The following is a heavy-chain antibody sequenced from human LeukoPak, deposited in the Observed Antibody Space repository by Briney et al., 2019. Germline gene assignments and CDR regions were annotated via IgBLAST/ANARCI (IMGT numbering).Heavy chain of an antibody. CDR3: ARVRCSGGSCPYYYYYYYMDV. V-gene: IGHV4-34*01. Sequence: SETLSLTCAVYGGSFSGYYWAWIRQPPGKVLEWIGSIHYSGSTYYNPSLQSRVTISIDTSKNQFSLKLRFVTAADTAVYYCARVRCSGGSCPYYYYYYYMDVWGKGTTVTVSS. D-gene: IGHD2-15*01. CDR1: GGSFSGYY. CDR2: IHYSGST. J-gene: IGHJ6*03.